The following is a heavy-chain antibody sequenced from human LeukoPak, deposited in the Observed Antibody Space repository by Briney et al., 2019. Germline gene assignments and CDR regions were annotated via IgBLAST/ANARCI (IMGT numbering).Heavy chain of an antibody. CDR3: ARQTYCGGDCHPGWAFDI. Sequence: PGGSLRLSCAASGFTFSSYSMNWVRQAPGKGLEWVSSISSSSSYIYYADSVKGRFTISRDNAKNSLYLQMNSLRAEDTAVYYCARQTYCGGDCHPGWAFDIWGQGTMVTVSS. D-gene: IGHD2-21*02. CDR1: GFTFSSYS. V-gene: IGHV3-21*04. J-gene: IGHJ3*02. CDR2: ISSSSSYI.